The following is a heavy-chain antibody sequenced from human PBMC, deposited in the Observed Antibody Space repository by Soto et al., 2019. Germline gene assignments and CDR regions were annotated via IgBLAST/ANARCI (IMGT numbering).Heavy chain of an antibody. CDR3: ARAFSASGYCSSTSCSHTHAAFDY. CDR2: ISSSSSTI. Sequence: GGSLRLSCAASGFTFSSYSMNWVRQAPGKGLEWVSYISSSSSTIYYADSVKGRFTISRDNAKNSLYLQMNSLRDEDTAVYYCARAFSASGYCSSTSCSHTHAAFDYWGQGTLVTVSS. CDR1: GFTFSSYS. D-gene: IGHD2-2*01. V-gene: IGHV3-48*02. J-gene: IGHJ4*02.